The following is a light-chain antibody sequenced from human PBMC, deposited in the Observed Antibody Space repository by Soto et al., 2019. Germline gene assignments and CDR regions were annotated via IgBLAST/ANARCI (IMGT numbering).Light chain of an antibody. V-gene: IGLV1-44*01. J-gene: IGLJ2*01. Sequence: QSVLTQPPSVSGTPGQRVTISCSGSSSNIGSNTVNWYQQLPGTAPKLLIYTNNQRPSGVPDRFSGSKSGTSASLAISGRQSEDEADYFCAAWDDSLNVVFGGGTKLTVL. CDR3: AAWDDSLNVV. CDR2: TNN. CDR1: SSNIGSNT.